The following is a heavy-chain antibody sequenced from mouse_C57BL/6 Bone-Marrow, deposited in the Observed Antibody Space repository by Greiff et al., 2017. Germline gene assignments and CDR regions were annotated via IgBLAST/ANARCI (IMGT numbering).Heavy chain of an antibody. J-gene: IGHJ1*03. CDR3: AKGYFDV. V-gene: IGHV1-82*01. CDR2: IYPGDGDT. Sequence: VQLQQSGPELVKPGASVKISCKASGYAFSNSWMYWVKQRPGKGLEWIGRIYPGDGDTNYNGKFKGKATLTADKSSSTAYMQLSSLTSEDSAVYFCAKGYFDVWGTGTTVTVSS. CDR1: GYAFSNSW.